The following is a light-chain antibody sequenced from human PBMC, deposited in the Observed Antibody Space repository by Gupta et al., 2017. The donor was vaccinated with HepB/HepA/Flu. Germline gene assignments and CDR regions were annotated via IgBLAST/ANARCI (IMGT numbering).Light chain of an antibody. CDR2: AVS. CDR3: EQYNTFPLT. J-gene: IGKJ4*01. Sequence: DIQMTQSPSSLSASVGDRVTITCRASQGISNYIAWFQQKPGKAPKSLIYAVSSLQGGVPSRFSGSGSVTNFTLTISSLQPEDFATYYCEQYNTFPLTFGGGTKVEIK. CDR1: QGISNY. V-gene: IGKV1-16*01.